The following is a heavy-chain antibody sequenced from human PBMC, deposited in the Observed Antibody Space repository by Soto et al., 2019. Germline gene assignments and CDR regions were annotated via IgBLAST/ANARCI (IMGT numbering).Heavy chain of an antibody. CDR2: IYYSGST. J-gene: IGHJ6*02. D-gene: IGHD2-15*01. V-gene: IGHV4-31*03. CDR1: GGSISSGGYY. CDR3: ARTSGGGSRYGMDV. Sequence: SETLSLTCTVSGGSISSGGYYWSWIRQHPGKGLEWIGYIYYSGSTYYNPSLKSRVTISVDTSKNQFSLKLSSVTAADTAVYYCARTSGGGSRYGMDVGGQGTTVTVSS.